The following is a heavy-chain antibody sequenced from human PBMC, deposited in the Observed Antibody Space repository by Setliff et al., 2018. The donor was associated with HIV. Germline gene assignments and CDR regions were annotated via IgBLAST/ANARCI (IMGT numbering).Heavy chain of an antibody. Sequence: PSETLSLTCTVSGGSIRSGNYYWSWIRQPPGKGLEWIGYIYDSGRTYYNPSLTSRVTISVDTSKNHFSLKLTSVTAADTAVYYCARAEMATIVAFDIWGQGTTVTVSS. J-gene: IGHJ3*02. CDR1: GGSIRSGNYY. V-gene: IGHV4-61*03. CDR3: ARAEMATIVAFDI. CDR2: IYDSGRT. D-gene: IGHD5-12*01.